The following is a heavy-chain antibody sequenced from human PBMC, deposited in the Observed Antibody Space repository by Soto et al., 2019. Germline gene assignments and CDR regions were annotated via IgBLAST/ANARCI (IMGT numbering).Heavy chain of an antibody. V-gene: IGHV4-31*03. CDR1: GGSISSGDYY. D-gene: IGHD4-17*01. Sequence: QVQLQESGPRLVKPSQTLSLTCSVSGGSISSGDYYWSWIRQLPGKGLEWIGHIYYSGTTTYNPSLKSRLCISIHTAKNQFSLKLNSVTAADTAVYYCARDDYGGNSGAFDIWGQGTMVTVSS. J-gene: IGHJ3*02. CDR3: ARDDYGGNSGAFDI. CDR2: IYYSGTT.